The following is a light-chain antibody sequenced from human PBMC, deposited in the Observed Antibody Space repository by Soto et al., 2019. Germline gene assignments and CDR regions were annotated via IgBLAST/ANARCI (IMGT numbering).Light chain of an antibody. Sequence: EVVVTQSPATLSVSPGERVTLSCRASQSVSSNLAWYQQKPGQAPRLLIYGASTRATGIPARFSGSGSGTEFTLTISSLQSEDFALYYCQQYNNWPPSITFGQGTRLEIK. J-gene: IGKJ5*01. CDR2: GAS. V-gene: IGKV3-15*01. CDR3: QQYNNWPPSIT. CDR1: QSVSSN.